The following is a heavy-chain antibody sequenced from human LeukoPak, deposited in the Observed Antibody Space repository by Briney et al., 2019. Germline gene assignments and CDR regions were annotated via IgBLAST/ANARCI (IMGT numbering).Heavy chain of an antibody. Sequence: PSETLSPTCTVSGGSISSGGYYWSWIRQHPGKGLEWIGYIYYSGSTYYNPSLKSRVTISVDTSKNQFSLKLSSVTAADTAVYYCARVEGGSSIFDYWGQGTLVTVSS. D-gene: IGHD1-26*01. V-gene: IGHV4-31*03. CDR2: IYYSGST. CDR1: GGSISSGGYY. CDR3: ARVEGGSSIFDY. J-gene: IGHJ4*02.